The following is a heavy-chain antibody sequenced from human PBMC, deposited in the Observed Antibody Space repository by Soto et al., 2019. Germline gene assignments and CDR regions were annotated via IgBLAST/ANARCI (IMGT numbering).Heavy chain of an antibody. CDR1: GFTFGSYA. CDR3: AKIQVRGVSSWYY. D-gene: IGHD6-13*01. Sequence: GGSLRLSCAASGFTFGSYARSWVRQAPGKGLEWVSAISGSGGSTYYADSVKGRFTISRDNSKNTLYLQMNRLRAEDTAVYYCAKIQVRGVSSWYYWGQGTLVTVSS. J-gene: IGHJ4*02. V-gene: IGHV3-23*01. CDR2: ISGSGGST.